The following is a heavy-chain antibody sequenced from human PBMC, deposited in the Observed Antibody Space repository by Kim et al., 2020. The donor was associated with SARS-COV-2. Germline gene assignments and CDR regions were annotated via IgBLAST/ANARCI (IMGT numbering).Heavy chain of an antibody. CDR2: INEDETNT. CDR3: ARGPSPGGRGYYYYGMDV. V-gene: IGHV3-74*01. J-gene: IGHJ6*02. CDR1: GFSLTNFW. D-gene: IGHD3-16*01. Sequence: LSLTCAASGFSLTNFWMHWVRQAPGKGLVWVSRINEDETNTAYAGSVKGRFTISRDIAKNTVFLQMNNLGADDTAVYYCARGPSPGGRGYYYYGMDVWGRGTTVTVSS.